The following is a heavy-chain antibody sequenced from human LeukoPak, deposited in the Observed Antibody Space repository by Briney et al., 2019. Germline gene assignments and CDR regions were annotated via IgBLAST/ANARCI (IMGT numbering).Heavy chain of an antibody. J-gene: IGHJ6*03. Sequence: ASVKVSCKASGYTFTSYDINWVRQATGQGLERMGWMNPNSGNTGYAQKFQGRVTMTRNTSISTAYMELSSLRSEDTAVYYCARGRGSSWYGDYYYYMDVWGKGTTVTVSS. D-gene: IGHD6-13*01. CDR1: GYTFTSYD. V-gene: IGHV1-8*01. CDR3: ARGRGSSWYGDYYYYMDV. CDR2: MNPNSGNT.